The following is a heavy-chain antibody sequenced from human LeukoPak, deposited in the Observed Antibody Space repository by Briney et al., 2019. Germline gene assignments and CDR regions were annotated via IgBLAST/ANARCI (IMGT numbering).Heavy chain of an antibody. Sequence: GGSLRLSCAASGFTFSSYAMHWVRQAPGKGLEWVAVISYDGSNKYYADSVKGRFTISRDNSKNTLYLQMNSLRAEDTAVYYCARDSRYSSSPDAFDIWGQGTMVTVSS. CDR3: ARDSRYSSSPDAFDI. CDR2: ISYDGSNK. CDR1: GFTFSSYA. V-gene: IGHV3-30*01. D-gene: IGHD6-6*01. J-gene: IGHJ3*02.